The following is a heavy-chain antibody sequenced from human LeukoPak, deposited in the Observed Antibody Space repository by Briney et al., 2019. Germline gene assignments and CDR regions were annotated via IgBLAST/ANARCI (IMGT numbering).Heavy chain of an antibody. J-gene: IGHJ4*02. V-gene: IGHV5-10-1*01. Sequence: RGESLKISCKGSGYSFTSYWISWVRQMPGKGLERMGRIDPSDSYTNYSPSFQGHVTISADKSISTAYLQWSSLKASDTAMYYCARHRMPGIAVAASDYWGQGTLVTVSS. CDR1: GYSFTSYW. D-gene: IGHD6-19*01. CDR2: IDPSDSYT. CDR3: ARHRMPGIAVAASDY.